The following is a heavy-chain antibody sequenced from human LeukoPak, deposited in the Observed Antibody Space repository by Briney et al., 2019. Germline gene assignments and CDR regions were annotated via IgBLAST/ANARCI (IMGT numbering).Heavy chain of an antibody. CDR1: GGTFSSYA. V-gene: IGHV1-69*05. Sequence: SVKVSCKASGGTFSSYAISWVRQAPGQGLEWMGGIIPIFGTANYAQKFQGRVTITTDESTSTAYMELSSLRSEDTAVYYCATGATAGYYYYYMDVWGKGTTVTVSS. CDR2: IIPIFGTA. D-gene: IGHD5-24*01. CDR3: ATGATAGYYYYYMDV. J-gene: IGHJ6*03.